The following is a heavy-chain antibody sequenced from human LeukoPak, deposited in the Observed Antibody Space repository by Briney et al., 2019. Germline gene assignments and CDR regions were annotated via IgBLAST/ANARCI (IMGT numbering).Heavy chain of an antibody. CDR1: GFTFSSYG. V-gene: IGHV3-48*03. Sequence: GGSLRLSCAASGFTFSSYGMNWVRQAPGKGLEWVSYISSSGSTIYYADSVKGRFTISRDNAKNSLYLQMNSLRAEDTAVYYCARALNHYYYYGMDVWGKGTTVTVSS. J-gene: IGHJ6*04. CDR3: ARALNHYYYYGMDV. CDR2: ISSSGSTI.